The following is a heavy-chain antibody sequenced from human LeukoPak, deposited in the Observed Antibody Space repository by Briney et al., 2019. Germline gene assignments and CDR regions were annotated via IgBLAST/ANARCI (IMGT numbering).Heavy chain of an antibody. Sequence: GGSLRLSCAASEFTVSSNYMSWVRQAPGKGLEWVSVIYSGGSTYYADSVKGRFTISRDNSKNTLYLQMNSLRAEDTAVYYCARGGGAIDYWGQGTLVTVSS. CDR2: IYSGGST. J-gene: IGHJ4*02. V-gene: IGHV3-66*01. CDR1: EFTVSSNY. D-gene: IGHD1-26*01. CDR3: ARGGGAIDY.